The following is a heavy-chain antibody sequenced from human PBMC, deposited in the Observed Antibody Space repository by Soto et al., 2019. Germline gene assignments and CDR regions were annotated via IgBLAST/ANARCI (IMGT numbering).Heavy chain of an antibody. CDR1: GFTFSSYA. CDR2: ISNNGGST. D-gene: IGHD6-13*01. V-gene: IGHV3-23*01. CDR3: AKDYIAGPTGWFDP. J-gene: IGHJ5*02. Sequence: EVQLLESGGGLVQPGESLRLSCAASGFTFSSYALTWVRQAPGKGLEWVSAISNNGGSTYYADSVKGRFTVSRDNSKNTLYLQMNSLRAEDTAVYYCAKDYIAGPTGWFDPWGQGTLVTVSS.